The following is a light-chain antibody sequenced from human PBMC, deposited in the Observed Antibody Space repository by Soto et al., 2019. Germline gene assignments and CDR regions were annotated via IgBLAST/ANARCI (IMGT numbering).Light chain of an antibody. CDR1: QSVSSSY. V-gene: IGKV3-20*01. Sequence: EIVLTQSPGTLSLSPGERATLSCRTSQSVSSSYLAWYQQKPVQTPRLLIYGASTRATGIPDRFSGSGSGTDFTLTISRLEPEDFAVYYCQQYGSSLFTFGPGTTVYLK. CDR3: QQYGSSLFT. CDR2: GAS. J-gene: IGKJ3*01.